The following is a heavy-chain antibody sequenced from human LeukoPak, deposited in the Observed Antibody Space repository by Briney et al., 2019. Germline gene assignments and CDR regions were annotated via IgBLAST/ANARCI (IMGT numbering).Heavy chain of an antibody. CDR2: IYYSGST. V-gene: IGHV4-59*08. D-gene: IGHD3-22*01. CDR1: GGSFSGYY. Sequence: SETLSLTCAVYGGSFSGYYWSWIRQPPGKGLEWIGYIYYSGSTNYNPSLKSRVTISVDTSKNQFSLKLSSVTAADTAVYYCARRVYDSSGYYFDYWGQGTLVTVSS. CDR3: ARRVYDSSGYYFDY. J-gene: IGHJ4*02.